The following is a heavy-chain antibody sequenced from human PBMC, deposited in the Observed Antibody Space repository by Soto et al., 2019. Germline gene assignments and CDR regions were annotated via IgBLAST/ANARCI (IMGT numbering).Heavy chain of an antibody. J-gene: IGHJ6*02. CDR3: AKEAGLVRFFDWLSNGLDV. D-gene: IGHD3-9*01. V-gene: IGHV3-9*01. Sequence: DVQLVESGGDLVQPGRSLRLSCAASGFTFDDYAMHWVRQAPGKGLEWVSGISWNSGNKGYADSGKGRFTISRDNAKNFLYLEVNSLRAEDTALYYCAKEAGLVRFFDWLSNGLDVWGQGTAVTVS. CDR1: GFTFDDYA. CDR2: ISWNSGNK.